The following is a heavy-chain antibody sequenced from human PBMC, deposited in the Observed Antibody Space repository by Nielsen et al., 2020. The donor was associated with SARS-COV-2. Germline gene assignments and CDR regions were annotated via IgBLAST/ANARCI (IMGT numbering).Heavy chain of an antibody. V-gene: IGHV3-9*01. D-gene: IGHD3-22*01. CDR1: GFTFDDYA. CDR2: ISWNSGSI. Sequence: GGSLRLSCAASGFTFDDYAMHWVRQAPGKGLEWVSGISWNSGSIGYADSVKGRFTISRDNAKNSLYLQMNSLRAEDTALYYCAKDIYYYDSSGYYSWGQGTLVTVS. CDR3: AKDIYYYDSSGYYS. J-gene: IGHJ5*02.